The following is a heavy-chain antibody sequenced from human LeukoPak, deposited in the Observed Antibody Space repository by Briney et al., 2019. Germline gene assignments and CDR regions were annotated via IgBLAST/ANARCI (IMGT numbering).Heavy chain of an antibody. D-gene: IGHD1/OR15-1a*01. CDR2: IYHSGST. CDR3: ARDPGGGEQRFDP. CDR1: GYSISSGYY. J-gene: IGHJ5*02. Sequence: SETLSLTCTVSGYSISSGYYWGWIRQPPGKGLEWIGSIYHSGSTYYNPSLKSRVTISVDTSKNQFSLKLSSVTAADTAVYYCARDPGGGEQRFDPWGQGTLVTVSS. V-gene: IGHV4-38-2*02.